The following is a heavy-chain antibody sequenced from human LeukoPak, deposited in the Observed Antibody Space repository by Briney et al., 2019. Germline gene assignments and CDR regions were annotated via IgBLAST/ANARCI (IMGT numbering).Heavy chain of an antibody. J-gene: IGHJ4*02. D-gene: IGHD5-12*01. Sequence: GGSLRLSCAASGFTFSSYSMNWVRQAPGKGLEWVSSISSSSSYIYYADSVKGRFTISRDNAKNSLYLQMNSLGAEDTAVYYCARRGSGYTEPIDYWGQGTLVTVSS. V-gene: IGHV3-21*01. CDR1: GFTFSSYS. CDR3: ARRGSGYTEPIDY. CDR2: ISSSSSYI.